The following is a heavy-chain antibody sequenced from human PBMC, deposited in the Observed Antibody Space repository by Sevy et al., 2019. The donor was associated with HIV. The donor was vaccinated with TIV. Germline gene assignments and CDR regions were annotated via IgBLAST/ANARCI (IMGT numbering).Heavy chain of an antibody. CDR3: ARRWLGADAFDI. CDR2: IPYDGSNE. D-gene: IGHD3-10*01. CDR1: EFTFNTSG. Sequence: GGSLRLSCAASEFTFNTSGMHWVRQAPGKGLEWVAFIPYDGSNEYHADSVKGRFTISRDNSKNTLYLLMTSLRSEDTAMYYCARRWLGADAFDIWGQGTLVTVSS. J-gene: IGHJ3*02. V-gene: IGHV3-30*02.